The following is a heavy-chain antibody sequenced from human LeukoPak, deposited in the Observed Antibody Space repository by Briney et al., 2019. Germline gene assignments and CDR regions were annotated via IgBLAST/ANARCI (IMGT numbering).Heavy chain of an antibody. CDR2: ISSYNGGA. J-gene: IGHJ4*02. Sequence: ASVKVSCKASGYTFTSYGISWVRQAPGQGLEWMGWISSYNGGADYAQKLQGRVTMTTDTSTSTTYMELRSLRSDDTAVYYCARQKKQTTAIDYWGQGTLVTVSS. D-gene: IGHD6-25*01. CDR1: GYTFTSYG. V-gene: IGHV1-18*01. CDR3: ARQKKQTTAIDY.